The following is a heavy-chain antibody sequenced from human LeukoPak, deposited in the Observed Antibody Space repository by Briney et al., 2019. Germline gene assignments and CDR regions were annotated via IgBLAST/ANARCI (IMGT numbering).Heavy chain of an antibody. CDR2: INHSGST. D-gene: IGHD3-9*01. V-gene: IGHV4-34*01. CDR1: GGSFSGYY. CDR3: ARGQKWYDISPPID. Sequence: PSETLSLTCAVYGGSFSGYYWSWIRQPPGKGLEWIGEINHSGSTNYNPSLKSRVTISVDTSKNQFSLKLSSVTAADTAVYYCARGQKWYDISPPIDWGQGTLVTVSS. J-gene: IGHJ4*02.